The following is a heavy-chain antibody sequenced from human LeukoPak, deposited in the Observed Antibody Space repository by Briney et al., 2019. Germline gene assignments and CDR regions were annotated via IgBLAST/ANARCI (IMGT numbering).Heavy chain of an antibody. CDR3: AREAYDSSGYYRGYFDY. D-gene: IGHD3-22*01. CDR2: IYYSGST. Sequence: SETLSLTCTVSGGSISSYYWSWIRQPPGKGLEWIGYIYYSGSTNYNPSLKSRVTISVGTSKNQFSLKLSSVTAADTAVYYCAREAYDSSGYYRGYFDYWGQGTLVTVSS. J-gene: IGHJ4*02. V-gene: IGHV4-59*12. CDR1: GGSISSYY.